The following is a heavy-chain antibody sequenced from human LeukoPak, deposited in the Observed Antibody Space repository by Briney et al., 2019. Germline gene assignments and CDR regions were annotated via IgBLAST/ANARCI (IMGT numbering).Heavy chain of an antibody. D-gene: IGHD2-15*01. CDR2: ISSSSSYI. CDR1: GFTFSSYS. V-gene: IGHV3-21*01. Sequence: GGSLRLSCAASGFTFSSYSMNWVRQAPGKGLEWVSSISSSSSYIYYADSVKGRFTISRDNAKNSLYLQMNSLRAEDTAVYYCARGLTRSGGSCYFDVWGQGTTVTVSS. CDR3: ARGLTRSGGSCYFDV. J-gene: IGHJ6*02.